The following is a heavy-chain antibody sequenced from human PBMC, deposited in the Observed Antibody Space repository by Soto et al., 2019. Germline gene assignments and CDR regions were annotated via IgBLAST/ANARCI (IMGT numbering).Heavy chain of an antibody. D-gene: IGHD3-3*01. CDR3: AKVKTEILRFLEWARPYYFDY. V-gene: IGHV3-23*01. CDR2: ISGSGGST. Sequence: GGSLRLSCAASGFTFSSYAMSWVRQAPGKGLEWVSAISGSGGSTYYADSVKGRFTISRDNSKNTLYLQMNSLRAEDTAVYYCAKVKTEILRFLEWARPYYFDYWGQGTLVTVSS. J-gene: IGHJ4*02. CDR1: GFTFSSYA.